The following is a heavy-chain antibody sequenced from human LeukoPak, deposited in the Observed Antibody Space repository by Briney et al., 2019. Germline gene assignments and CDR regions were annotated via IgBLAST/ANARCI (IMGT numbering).Heavy chain of an antibody. CDR3: ATSSIAAAGINY. CDR2: IYYSGST. CDR1: GGSISSYY. J-gene: IGHJ4*02. V-gene: IGHV4-59*08. Sequence: SETLSLTCTVSGGSISSYYWSWLRQPPGKGLEWIGYIYYSGSTNYNPSLKSRVTISVDTSKNQFSLKLSSVTAADTAVYYCATSSIAAAGINYWGQGTLVTVSS. D-gene: IGHD6-13*01.